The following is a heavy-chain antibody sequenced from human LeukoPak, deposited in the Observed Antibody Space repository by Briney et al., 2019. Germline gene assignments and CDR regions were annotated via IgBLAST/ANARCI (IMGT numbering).Heavy chain of an antibody. D-gene: IGHD5-18*01. Sequence: VASVKVSCKASGGTFSSYAISWVRQAPGQGLEWMGRIIPIFGTANYAQKFQGRVTITTDESTSTAYMELSSLRSEDTAVYYCARVFREYSYGNAWFDPWGQGTLVTVSS. CDR3: ARVFREYSYGNAWFDP. CDR2: IIPIFGTA. CDR1: GGTFSSYA. V-gene: IGHV1-69*05. J-gene: IGHJ5*02.